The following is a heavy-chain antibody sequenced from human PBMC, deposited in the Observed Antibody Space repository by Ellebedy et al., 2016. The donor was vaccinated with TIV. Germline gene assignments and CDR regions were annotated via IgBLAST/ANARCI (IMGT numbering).Heavy chain of an antibody. V-gene: IGHV3-30-3*01. D-gene: IGHD5-18*01. CDR2: ISHHGSYQ. CDR3: ARGLYVNTPIGGGFDI. CDR1: GFSVSNYA. J-gene: IGHJ3*02. Sequence: GESLKISXAASGFSVSNYAMHWARQAPGKGLEWVAVISHHGSYQYYADSVKGRFTISRDISKGTLFLQMDSLRADDTAVYYCARGLYVNTPIGGGFDIWGQGTMVTVSS.